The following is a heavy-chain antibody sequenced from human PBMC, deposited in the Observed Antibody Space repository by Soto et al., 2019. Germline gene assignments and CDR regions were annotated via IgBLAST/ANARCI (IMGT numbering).Heavy chain of an antibody. Sequence: ASVKVSCKASGYTFTSYDIIWVRQATGQGLEWMGWMNPNSGNTGYAQKFQGRVTMTRNTSISTAYMELSSLRSEDTAVYYCARDKARGYYMDVWGKGTTVTVSS. CDR1: GYTFTSYD. D-gene: IGHD3-10*01. V-gene: IGHV1-8*01. CDR3: ARDKARGYYMDV. J-gene: IGHJ6*03. CDR2: MNPNSGNT.